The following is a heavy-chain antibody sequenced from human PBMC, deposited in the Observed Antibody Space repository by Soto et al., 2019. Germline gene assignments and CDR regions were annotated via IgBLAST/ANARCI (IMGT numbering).Heavy chain of an antibody. CDR3: ASGAASDAFDI. Sequence: GGSLRLSCAASGFTFSSYWMSWVRQAPGKGLEWVANIKQDGSEKYYVDSVKGRFTISRDNAKNSLYLQMNSLRAEDTAVYYCASGAASDAFDIWGQGTMVTVSS. CDR2: IKQDGSEK. D-gene: IGHD3-10*01. V-gene: IGHV3-7*01. J-gene: IGHJ3*02. CDR1: GFTFSSYW.